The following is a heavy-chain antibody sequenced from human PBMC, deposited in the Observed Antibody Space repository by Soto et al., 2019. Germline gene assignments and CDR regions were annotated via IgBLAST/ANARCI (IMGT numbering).Heavy chain of an antibody. J-gene: IGHJ3*02. CDR2: IYYRGST. D-gene: IGHD1-7*01. CDR3: ARDRTRNGAFDI. CDR1: GGSVSSESFY. Sequence: SETLSLTCTVSGGSVSSESFYWSWIRQPPGKGLEWTGYIYYRGSTNYNPSLKSRVTISVDTSKNQFSLKLSSVTAADTAVYYCARDRTRNGAFDIWGQGTMVTV. V-gene: IGHV4-61*01.